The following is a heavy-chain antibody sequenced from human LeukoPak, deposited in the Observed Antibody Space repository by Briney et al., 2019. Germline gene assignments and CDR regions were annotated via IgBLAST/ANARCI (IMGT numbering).Heavy chain of an antibody. D-gene: IGHD1-1*01. Sequence: PGGSLRLSCAASGFTFSSYRMNWVRQAPGKGLEWVSYISSSSSNIYYADSVKGRFTISRDNAKNSLYLQMNSLRVEDTAVYYCARCTTGRTFGSLREIKRSREIDYWGQGTLVTVSS. CDR3: ARCTTGRTFGSLREIKRSREIDY. V-gene: IGHV3-21*05. J-gene: IGHJ4*02. CDR2: ISSSSSNI. CDR1: GFTFSSYR.